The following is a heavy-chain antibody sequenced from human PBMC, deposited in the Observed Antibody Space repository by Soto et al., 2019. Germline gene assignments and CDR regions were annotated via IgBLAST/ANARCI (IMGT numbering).Heavy chain of an antibody. Sequence: XESLKISGKGSGYSFTSYWIGLVRQMPGKGLEWMGIIYPGDSDTRYSPSFQGQVTISADKSISTAYLQWSSLKASDTAMYYCARSIVVVTATYFDYWGQGTLVTVSS. CDR3: ARSIVVVTATYFDY. CDR1: GYSFTSYW. D-gene: IGHD2-21*02. V-gene: IGHV5-51*01. CDR2: IYPGDSDT. J-gene: IGHJ4*02.